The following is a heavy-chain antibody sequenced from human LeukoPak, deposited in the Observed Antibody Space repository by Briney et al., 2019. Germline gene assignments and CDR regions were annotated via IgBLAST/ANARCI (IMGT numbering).Heavy chain of an antibody. Sequence: PSQTLSLTCTVSGGSISSGGYYWSWIRQPPGKGLEWIGYIYHSGSTYYNPSLKGRVTISVDTSKNQFSLKLSSVTAADTAVYYCAREGTGEFDYWGQGTLVTVSS. CDR3: AREGTGEFDY. D-gene: IGHD1-1*01. CDR2: IYHSGST. V-gene: IGHV4-30-2*01. CDR1: GGSISSGGYY. J-gene: IGHJ4*02.